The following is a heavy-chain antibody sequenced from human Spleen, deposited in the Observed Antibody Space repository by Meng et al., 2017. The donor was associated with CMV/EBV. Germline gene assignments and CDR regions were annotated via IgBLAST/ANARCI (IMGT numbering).Heavy chain of an antibody. CDR2: ISSSGSTI. CDR1: GGSFSDYY. Sequence: LSLTCAVYGGSFSDYYWSWIRQSPGKGLEWVSYISSSGSTIYYADSVKGRFTISRDNAKNSLYLQMNSLRAEDTAVYYCASRLAYWGQGTLVTVSS. CDR3: ASRLAY. D-gene: IGHD3-3*01. V-gene: IGHV3-11*04. J-gene: IGHJ4*02.